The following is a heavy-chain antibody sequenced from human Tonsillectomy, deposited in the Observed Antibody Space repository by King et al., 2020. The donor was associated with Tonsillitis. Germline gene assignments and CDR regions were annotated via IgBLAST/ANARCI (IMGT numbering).Heavy chain of an antibody. D-gene: IGHD2-21*01. V-gene: IGHV5-51*01. Sequence: QLVQSGAEVKKSGESLKISCKGSGSSFTSYWIGWVRQMPGKGLEWMGIINPGDSDTRYSPSFQGQVVISADKSISTAYLQWNSRKASDTAMYFCARQGSAVVLDYWGQGTLVTVSS. J-gene: IGHJ4*02. CDR1: GSSFTSYW. CDR2: INPGDSDT. CDR3: ARQGSAVVLDY.